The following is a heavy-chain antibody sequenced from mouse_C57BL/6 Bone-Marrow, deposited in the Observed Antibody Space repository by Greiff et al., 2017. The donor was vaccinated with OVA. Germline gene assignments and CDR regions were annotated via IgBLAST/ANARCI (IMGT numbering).Heavy chain of an antibody. J-gene: IGHJ2*01. CDR1: GYTFTDYY. CDR2: IYPGSGNT. CDR3: ARDYYGSNYYFDY. Sequence: QVQLQQSGAELVRPGASVKLSCKASGYTFTDYYINWVKQRPGQGLEWIARIYPGSGNTYYNEKFKGKATLTAEKSSSTAYMQLSSLTAEDSAVYFCARDYYGSNYYFDYWGQGTTLTVSS. D-gene: IGHD1-1*01. V-gene: IGHV1-76*01.